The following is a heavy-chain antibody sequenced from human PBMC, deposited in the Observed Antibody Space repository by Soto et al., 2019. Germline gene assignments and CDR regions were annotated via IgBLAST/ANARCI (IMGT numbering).Heavy chain of an antibody. J-gene: IGHJ6*04. CDR3: AKGVEMDV. CDR2: IGDRGAST. V-gene: IGHV3-23*01. Sequence: EVLLLESGGGLVQPGGSLRLSCEASGFSFSSFAMNWVRQAPGKGLEWVSAIGDRGASTYYADAVKGRFTITKDNSMKTLYLQLNSLGAETTSVYYCAKGVEMDVWGNGTTVTVSS. CDR1: GFSFSSFA. D-gene: IGHD2-15*01.